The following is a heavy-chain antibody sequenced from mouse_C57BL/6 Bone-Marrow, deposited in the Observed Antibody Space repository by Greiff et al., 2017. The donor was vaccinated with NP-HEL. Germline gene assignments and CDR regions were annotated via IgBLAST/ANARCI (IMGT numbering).Heavy chain of an antibody. Sequence: QVQLQQPGTELVKPGASVKLSCKASGYTFTSYWMHWVKQRPGQGLEWIGNINPSNGGTNYNEKFKSKATLTVDTSSSTAYMQLSSLTSEDSAVYYCARSLLYDYGSSFYLDYWGQGTTLTVSS. CDR2: INPSNGGT. D-gene: IGHD1-1*01. V-gene: IGHV1-53*01. CDR3: ARSLLYDYGSSFYLDY. J-gene: IGHJ2*01. CDR1: GYTFTSYW.